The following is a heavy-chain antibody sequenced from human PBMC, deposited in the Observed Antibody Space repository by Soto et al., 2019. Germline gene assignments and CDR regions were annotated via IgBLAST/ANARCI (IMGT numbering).Heavy chain of an antibody. CDR1: GFTFRSYA. V-gene: IGHV3-23*01. Sequence: GGSLRLSCAASGFTFRSYAMSWVRQAPGKGLEWVSSISGSGTRTFSADSVKGRFTISRDNSKNTLYLQMNRLRAEDTAMYYCAKGFQQQTTVTTNSDCWGQGTLVTVSS. J-gene: IGHJ4*02. CDR3: AKGFQQQTTVTTNSDC. D-gene: IGHD4-4*01. CDR2: ISGSGTRT.